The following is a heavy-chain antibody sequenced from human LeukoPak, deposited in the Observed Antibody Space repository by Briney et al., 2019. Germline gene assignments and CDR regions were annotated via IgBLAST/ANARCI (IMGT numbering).Heavy chain of an antibody. CDR1: GFTYSEYY. D-gene: IGHD6-13*01. Sequence: GGPLRLSCAASGFTYSEYYTICIRPAPARGQEQFSDIRSRGRTIYYADPVKGHLTFSRDNAKNSLYLQMNSLRAKDTAVYYCARSRPRDSGSWFYVDYWGQGTLVTVSS. CDR3: ARSRPRDSGSWFYVDY. CDR2: IRSRGRTI. J-gene: IGHJ4*02. V-gene: IGHV3-11*01.